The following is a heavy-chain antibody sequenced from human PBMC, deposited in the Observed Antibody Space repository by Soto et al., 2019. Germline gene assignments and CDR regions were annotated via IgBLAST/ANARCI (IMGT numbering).Heavy chain of an antibody. V-gene: IGHV1-69*01. Sequence: QVQLVQSGADVKRPGSSVKVSCEASGGTFSSLGFTWVRQAPGQGLEWMGGIIPISGRTTFAPKFLGRVTITADESTRTTYMELTALTSDDTAIYYCATRGTQGRWLEFAEYWGQGTLVTVSS. CDR1: GGTFSSLG. J-gene: IGHJ4*02. D-gene: IGHD5-12*01. CDR2: IIPISGRT. CDR3: ATRGTQGRWLEFAEY.